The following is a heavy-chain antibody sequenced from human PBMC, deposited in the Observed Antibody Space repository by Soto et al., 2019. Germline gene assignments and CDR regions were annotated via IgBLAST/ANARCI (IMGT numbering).Heavy chain of an antibody. CDR1: GYTFTSDD. J-gene: IGHJ5*02. CDR2: MNPYSGDT. V-gene: IGHV1-8*01. D-gene: IGHD6-13*01. CDR3: ARGVAAAGMDWFDP. Sequence: QVQLVQSGAEVKKPGASVKVSCKASGYTFTSDDINWVRQATGQGLEWMGWMNPYSGDTGYAQKFQGRVTMTRDTSISTAYMELSSLSSEDTAVYYCARGVAAAGMDWFDPWGQGTLVTVSS.